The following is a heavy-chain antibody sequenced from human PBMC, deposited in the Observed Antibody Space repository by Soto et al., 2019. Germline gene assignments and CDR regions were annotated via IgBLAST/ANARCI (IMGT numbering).Heavy chain of an antibody. CDR2: IYSGGNT. Sequence: SETLSLTCTVSGGSISSYYWSWIRQSAGKGLEWIGRIYSGGNTQYNPSLKSRVTMSADTSKKQFSLRLNSVTAADTAVYYCARDGSESYGLDVWGQGTTVTVSS. J-gene: IGHJ6*02. CDR1: GGSISSYY. CDR3: ARDGSESYGLDV. V-gene: IGHV4-4*07. D-gene: IGHD3-10*01.